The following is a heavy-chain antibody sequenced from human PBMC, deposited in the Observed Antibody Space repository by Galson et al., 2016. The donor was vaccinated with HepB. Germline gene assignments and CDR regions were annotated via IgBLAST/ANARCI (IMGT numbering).Heavy chain of an antibody. J-gene: IGHJ6*02. CDR2: MWFDGSND. CDR1: GFSLRSYG. CDR3: ARAGMGTHRRYCGMDV. D-gene: IGHD2-15*01. Sequence: SLRLSCAASGFSLRSYGMHWVRQAPGKGLESVAVMWFDGSNDHYAASVKGRFTISRDISKSTVYLQMDRLRVEDTAVYYCARAGMGTHRRYCGMDVWGQGTTVTVSS. V-gene: IGHV3-33*01.